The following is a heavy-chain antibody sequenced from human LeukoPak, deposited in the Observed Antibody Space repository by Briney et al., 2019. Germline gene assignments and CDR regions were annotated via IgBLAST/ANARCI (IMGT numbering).Heavy chain of an antibody. CDR3: ARDAPSLGFLEWLQTASDY. CDR2: ISSSSSTI. Sequence: PGGSLRLSCAASGFTFSSYSMNWVRQAPGKGLEWVSYISSSSSTIYYADSVKGRFTISRDNAKNSLYLQMNSLRDEDTAVYYCARDAPSLGFLEWLQTASDYWGQGTLVTVSS. CDR1: GFTFSSYS. D-gene: IGHD3-3*01. J-gene: IGHJ4*02. V-gene: IGHV3-48*02.